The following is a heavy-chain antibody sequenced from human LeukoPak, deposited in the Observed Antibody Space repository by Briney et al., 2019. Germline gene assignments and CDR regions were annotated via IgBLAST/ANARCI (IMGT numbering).Heavy chain of an antibody. CDR1: GGSISSYY. Sequence: NPSETLSLTCTVSGGSISSYYWSWIRQPPGKGLEWIGYIYYSGSTNYNPSLKSRVTISVDTSKNQFSLKLSSVTAADTAVYYCARDGPYDNFDYWGQGTLVTVSS. CDR3: ARDGPYDNFDY. V-gene: IGHV4-59*01. D-gene: IGHD3-22*01. J-gene: IGHJ4*02. CDR2: IYYSGST.